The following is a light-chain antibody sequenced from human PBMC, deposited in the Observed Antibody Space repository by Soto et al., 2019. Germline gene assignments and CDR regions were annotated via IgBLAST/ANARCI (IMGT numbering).Light chain of an antibody. CDR3: LQDYNYPWT. J-gene: IGKJ1*01. Sequence: AIQMTQSPSSLSASVGDRVTITCRASQGIGNDLGWYQQKPGKAPKLLIYAASSLQSGVPSRFSGSGSGTDFTLTISSLQPEDFATYPCLQDYNYPWTFRQGTKV. V-gene: IGKV1-6*01. CDR2: AAS. CDR1: QGIGND.